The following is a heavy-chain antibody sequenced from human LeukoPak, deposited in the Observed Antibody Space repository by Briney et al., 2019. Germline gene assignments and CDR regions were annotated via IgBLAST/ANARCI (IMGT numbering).Heavy chain of an antibody. V-gene: IGHV4-4*07. CDR1: GGSISSYY. J-gene: IGHJ6*03. D-gene: IGHD6-6*01. CDR2: ISTSGST. Sequence: ASETLSLTCTVSGGSISSYYWSCIRQPAGKGLEWIGRISTSGSTNYNPSLKSRVTMSVDTSKNQFSLKLSSVTAADTAVYYCTRVSSAARPPFTFYYMDVWGKGTTVTVSS. CDR3: TRVSSAARPPFTFYYMDV.